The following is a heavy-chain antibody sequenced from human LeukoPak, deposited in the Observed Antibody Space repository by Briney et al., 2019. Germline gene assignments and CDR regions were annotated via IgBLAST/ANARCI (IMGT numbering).Heavy chain of an antibody. CDR1: GLTFSSYA. CDR3: AKDPNGDYIGAFDF. D-gene: IGHD4-17*01. J-gene: IGHJ3*01. Sequence: SGGSLRLSCAASGLTFSSYAMMWLRQAPGKGLEWVSAIIGNGGWALYADSVKGRFTTSRDNTKNTLYLQMSSLRAEDTAVYYCAKDPNGDYIGAFDFWGQGTMVTVSS. V-gene: IGHV3-23*01. CDR2: IIGNGGWA.